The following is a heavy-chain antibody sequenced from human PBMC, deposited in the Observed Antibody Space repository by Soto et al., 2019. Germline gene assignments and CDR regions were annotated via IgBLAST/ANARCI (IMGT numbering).Heavy chain of an antibody. CDR1: GFTFGSYA. D-gene: IGHD5-18*01. V-gene: IGHV3-23*01. J-gene: IGHJ5*02. Sequence: EVQLLESGGGLVQPGGSLRLSCAASGFTFGSYAMIWVRQAPGKGLGWVSTISSSGDSTYYADSVKGRFTVSRDNSMNTLYMQMNSLRAEDTAVYYCAKSDTALSYGFAPWGQGTLVTVSS. CDR3: AKSDTALSYGFAP. CDR2: ISSSGDST.